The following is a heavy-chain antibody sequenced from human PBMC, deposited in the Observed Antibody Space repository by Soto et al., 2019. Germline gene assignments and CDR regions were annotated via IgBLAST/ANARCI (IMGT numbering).Heavy chain of an antibody. Sequence: SVKVSCKSSGGSFSHSSISWVRQPPGEGVEWRGGINTIFGRANYGQKFQGRVTINADEYTSTDYMELSSLGSEDTAIYYCGRGWSYDILTGFSYWGQGTLVTVSS. CDR3: GRGWSYDILTGFSY. CDR1: GGSFSHSS. D-gene: IGHD3-9*01. CDR2: INTIFGRA. V-gene: IGHV1-69*13. J-gene: IGHJ4*02.